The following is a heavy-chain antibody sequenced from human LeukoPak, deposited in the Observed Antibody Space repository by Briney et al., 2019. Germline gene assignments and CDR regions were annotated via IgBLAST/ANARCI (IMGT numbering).Heavy chain of an antibody. V-gene: IGHV4-39*01. CDR2: IYYGGST. CDR3: ARHGPEQYYYYYGMDV. Sequence: SETLSLTCSASGGSISSSSYYWGWIRQPPGKGLEWIGTIYYGGSTYYNPSLKSRVTISVDTSKNQFSLKLTSVTAADTAVYYCARHGPEQYYYYYGMDVWGQGTTVTVSS. D-gene: IGHD1/OR15-1a*01. J-gene: IGHJ6*02. CDR1: GGSISSSSYY.